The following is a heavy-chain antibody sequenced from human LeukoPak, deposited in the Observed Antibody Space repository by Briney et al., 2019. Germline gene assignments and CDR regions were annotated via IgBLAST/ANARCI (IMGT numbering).Heavy chain of an antibody. Sequence: ASVKVSCKASGGTFSSYAISWVRQAPGQGLEWMGRIIPILGIANYAQKFQGRVTITADKSTSTAYMELSSLRSEDTAVYYCARKAYCGGDCSSLYDYWGQGTLVTVSS. D-gene: IGHD2-21*02. CDR2: IIPILGIA. CDR3: ARKAYCGGDCSSLYDY. J-gene: IGHJ4*02. V-gene: IGHV1-69*04. CDR1: GGTFSSYA.